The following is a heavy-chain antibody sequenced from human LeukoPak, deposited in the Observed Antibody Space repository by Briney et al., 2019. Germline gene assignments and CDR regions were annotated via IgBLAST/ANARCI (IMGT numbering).Heavy chain of an antibody. Sequence: GGSLRLSCAASGFTLSNYWMSWVRQALGKGLEWVANINQDGSEKYYVDSVKGRFAISRDNAKNSLYLQMNSLRAEDTAVYYCARYGNGAWLAHYSFDIWGQGTMVTVSS. CDR1: GFTLSNYW. CDR3: ARYGNGAWLAHYSFDI. J-gene: IGHJ3*02. V-gene: IGHV3-7*01. CDR2: INQDGSEK. D-gene: IGHD6-19*01.